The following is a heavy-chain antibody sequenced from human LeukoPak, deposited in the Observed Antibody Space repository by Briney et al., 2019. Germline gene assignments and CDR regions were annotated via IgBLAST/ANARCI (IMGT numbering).Heavy chain of an antibody. V-gene: IGHV1-69*04. CDR1: GGTFSSYA. J-gene: IGHJ4*02. CDR3: ASRYGSGSYSFGY. D-gene: IGHD3-10*01. CDR2: IIPILGIA. Sequence: ASVKVSCKASGGTFSSYAISWVRQAPGQGLEWMGRIIPILGIANYAQKFQGRVTITADKSTSTAYMELSSLRSEDTAVYYCASRYGSGSYSFGYWGQGTLVTVSS.